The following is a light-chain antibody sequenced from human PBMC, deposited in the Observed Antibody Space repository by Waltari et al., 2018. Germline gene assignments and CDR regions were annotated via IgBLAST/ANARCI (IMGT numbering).Light chain of an antibody. CDR3: CSYAGSYTYV. V-gene: IGLV1-47*01. CDR2: RNN. Sequence: QSVLTQPPSASGTPGQRVTIPCSGSSSNIGTYYVYWYHQPPGTAPKLLIYRNNQRPSGVPDRFSGSKSGTSASLAISGLRSEDEADYYCCSYAGSYTYVFGTGTKVTVL. J-gene: IGLJ1*01. CDR1: SSNIGTYY.